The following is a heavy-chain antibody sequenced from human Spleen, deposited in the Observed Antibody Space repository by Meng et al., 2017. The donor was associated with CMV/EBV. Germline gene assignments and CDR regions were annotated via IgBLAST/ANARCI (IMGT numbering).Heavy chain of an antibody. D-gene: IGHD6-19*01. V-gene: IGHV4-39*01. CDR2: ISYSGST. CDR1: VGFIISSSYY. Sequence: SVGFIISSSYYWCRISHPSGKGLEGIGSISYSGSTYYNPSLKRRVTISVDTSKNQFSLKLRSVTAADTAVYYCARSWGIAVASNFDYWGQGTLVTVSS. CDR3: ARSWGIAVASNFDY. J-gene: IGHJ4*02.